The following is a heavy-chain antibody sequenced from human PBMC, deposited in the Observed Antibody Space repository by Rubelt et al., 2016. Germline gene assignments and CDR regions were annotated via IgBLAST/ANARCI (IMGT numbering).Heavy chain of an antibody. CDR1: GFTFSSYD. D-gene: IGHD4-17*01. J-gene: IGHJ6*02. CDR3: ARASTYGGMDV. CDR2: IGTAGDT. V-gene: IGHV3-13*01. Sequence: EVQLVESGGGLVQPGGSLRLSCAASGFTFSSYDMHWVRQATGKGLEWVSAIGTAGDTYYPGSVKGRFTSSREKVKNPLYLQMNSLRAGDTAVYYCARASTYGGMDVWGQGTTVTVSS.